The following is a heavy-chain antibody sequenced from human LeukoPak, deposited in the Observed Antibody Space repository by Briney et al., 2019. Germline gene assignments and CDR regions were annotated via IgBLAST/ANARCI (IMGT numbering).Heavy chain of an antibody. J-gene: IGHJ4*02. V-gene: IGHV4-30-4*01. Sequence: SQTLSLTCTVSGGSISSGDYYWSWIRQPPGKGLEWIGYIYYSGSTNYNPSLKSRVTISVDTSKNQFSLKLSSVTAADTAVYYCASSPYDSSGCIDYWGQGTLVTVSS. CDR3: ASSPYDSSGCIDY. CDR1: GGSISSGDYY. CDR2: IYYSGST. D-gene: IGHD3-22*01.